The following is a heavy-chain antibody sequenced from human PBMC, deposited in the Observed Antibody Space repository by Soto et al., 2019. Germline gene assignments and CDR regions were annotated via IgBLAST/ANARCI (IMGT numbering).Heavy chain of an antibody. Sequence: PGESLKISCKGSAYSFTDYWIGWVRQMPGKGLEWMGFIYPGDSDTRYNPSFQGRVTISADKSITTAYLQWSSLKASDTAMYFCARLSGARSLDNFWGQGTLATVSS. CDR3: ARLSGARSLDNF. CDR1: AYSFTDYW. D-gene: IGHD3-10*01. J-gene: IGHJ4*02. CDR2: IYPGDSDT. V-gene: IGHV5-51*01.